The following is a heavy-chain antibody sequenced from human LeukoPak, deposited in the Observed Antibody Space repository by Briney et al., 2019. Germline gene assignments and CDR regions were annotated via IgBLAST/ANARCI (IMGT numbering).Heavy chain of an antibody. D-gene: IGHD6-13*01. V-gene: IGHV3-30-3*01. CDR2: ISYDGSNK. J-gene: IGHJ4*02. Sequence: GGSLRLSCAASGFTFSSYAMHWVRQAPGKGLEWVAVISYDGSNKYYADSVKGRFTISRDNSKNTLYLQMNNLRAEDTAVYYCARDSSSSCDYWGQGTLVTVSS. CDR1: GFTFSSYA. CDR3: ARDSSSSCDY.